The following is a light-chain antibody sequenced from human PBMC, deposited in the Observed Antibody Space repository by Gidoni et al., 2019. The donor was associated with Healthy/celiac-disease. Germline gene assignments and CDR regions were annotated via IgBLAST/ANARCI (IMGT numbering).Light chain of an antibody. V-gene: IGKV1-39*01. J-gene: IGKJ4*01. Sequence: DIQMTKSPSSLSASVGDRVTITCRASQSISSYLNWYQQKPGKAPKLLIYAASSLQSGVPSRFSGSGSGTDFTLTISRLQPEDFGTYYCQQGYSTPPTFGGGTKVEIK. CDR2: AAS. CDR1: QSISSY. CDR3: QQGYSTPPT.